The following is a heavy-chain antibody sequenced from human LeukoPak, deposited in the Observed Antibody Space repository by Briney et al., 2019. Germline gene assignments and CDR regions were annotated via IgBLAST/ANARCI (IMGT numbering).Heavy chain of an antibody. Sequence: GGSLRLSCAASGFTFSDTAINWVRQASGKGLEWVGRIRSKANSYATAYAASVKGRFTISRDDSKNTAHLQMNSLKTEDTAVYYCTGAIDYWGQGTLVTVS. J-gene: IGHJ4*02. CDR2: IRSKANSYAT. CDR3: TGAIDY. V-gene: IGHV3-73*01. CDR1: GFTFSDTA.